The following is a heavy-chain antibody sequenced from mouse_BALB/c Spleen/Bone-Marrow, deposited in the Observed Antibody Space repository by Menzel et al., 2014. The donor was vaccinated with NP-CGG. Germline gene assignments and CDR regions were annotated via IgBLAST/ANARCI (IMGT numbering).Heavy chain of an antibody. V-gene: IGHV5-6-3*01. Sequence: VQLKESGGGLVQPGGSPKLSCAASGFTFSSYGMSWVRQTPDKRLELVATINTNGGNTYYPDSVKGRFTISRDNAKNTLYLQMSSRKSEDTAMYYCARGLDYWGQGTTLTVSS. CDR3: ARGLDY. CDR2: INTNGGNT. J-gene: IGHJ2*01. CDR1: GFTFSSYG.